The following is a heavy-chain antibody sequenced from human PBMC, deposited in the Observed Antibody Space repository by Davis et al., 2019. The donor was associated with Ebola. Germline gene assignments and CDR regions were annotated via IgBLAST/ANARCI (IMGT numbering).Heavy chain of an antibody. J-gene: IGHJ4*02. D-gene: IGHD3-9*01. Sequence: GESLKISCAASGFTFSSYWMSWVRQAPGKGLEWVANIKQDGSEKYYVDSVKGRFTISRDNAKNSLFLQMNSLRVDDTAMYYCARDGRFHWMVRPTPIDYWGQGTLVTVSS. CDR3: ARDGRFHWMVRPTPIDY. V-gene: IGHV3-7*01. CDR1: GFTFSSYW. CDR2: IKQDGSEK.